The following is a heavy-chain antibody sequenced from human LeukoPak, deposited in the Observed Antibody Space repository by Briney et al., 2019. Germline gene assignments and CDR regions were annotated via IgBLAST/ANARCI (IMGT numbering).Heavy chain of an antibody. D-gene: IGHD1-26*01. J-gene: IGHJ3*02. CDR1: GGSISSYY. CDR3: ARGGGGRPDAFDI. Sequence: SETLSLTCTVSGGSISSYYWSWIRQPAGKGLEWIGRIYTSVSTNYIPYLKSRVTMSVDTSKNQFSLKLSSVTAADTAVYYCARGGGGRPDAFDIWGQGTMVTVSS. CDR2: IYTSVST. V-gene: IGHV4-4*07.